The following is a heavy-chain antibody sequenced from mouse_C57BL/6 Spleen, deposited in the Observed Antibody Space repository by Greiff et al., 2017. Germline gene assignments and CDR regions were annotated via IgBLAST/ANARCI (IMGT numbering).Heavy chain of an antibody. V-gene: IGHV2-5*01. D-gene: IGHD2-5*01. Sequence: QVQLQQSGPGLVQPSQSLSITCTVSGFSLTSYGVHWVRQSPGKGLEWLGVIWRGGSTDYNAAFMSRLSITKDNSKSQVFFKMNSLQADDTAIYYCATSYYSNYENAMDYWGQGTSVTVSS. CDR3: ATSYYSNYENAMDY. CDR1: GFSLTSYG. J-gene: IGHJ4*01. CDR2: IWRGGST.